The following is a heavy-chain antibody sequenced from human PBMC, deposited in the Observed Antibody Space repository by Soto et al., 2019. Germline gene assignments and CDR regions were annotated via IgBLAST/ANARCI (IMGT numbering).Heavy chain of an antibody. CDR1: GGSFSGYY. D-gene: IGHD4-17*01. Sequence: PSETLSLTCAVYGGSFSGYYWIWIRQPPVNGLEFIGEINHILSTDYEPSLKSRVTRSLYRCKNQFSLKLICVTAADTAVYYCARYTATTSFDYWGQGTLVTVSS. J-gene: IGHJ4*02. V-gene: IGHV4-34*01. CDR2: INHILST. CDR3: ARYTATTSFDY.